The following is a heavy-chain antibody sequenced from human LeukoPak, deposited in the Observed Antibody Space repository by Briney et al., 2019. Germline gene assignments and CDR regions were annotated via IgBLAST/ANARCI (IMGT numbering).Heavy chain of an antibody. CDR3: AKAGSPFIAVALLDS. CDR1: GFTFDDYA. CDR2: ISWNSGTV. J-gene: IGHJ4*02. D-gene: IGHD6-19*01. V-gene: IGHV3-9*01. Sequence: PGGSLRLSCAASGFTFDDYAMEWVRQAPGKGLEWVSGISWNSGTVGYADSVKGRFTISRDNAKNSLYLQMNSLRAEDTAFYYCAKAGSPFIAVALLDSWGQGTLVTVSS.